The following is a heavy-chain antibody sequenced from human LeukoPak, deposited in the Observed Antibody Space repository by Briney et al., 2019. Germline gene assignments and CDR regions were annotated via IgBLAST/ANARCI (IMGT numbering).Heavy chain of an antibody. Sequence: SQTLSLTCTVSGGSISRGAYYWSCIRQPPGKGLEWIGCIFHSGTTKSNPSLKSRLTMSVDRSKNQFSLKLSSLTAADTAVYYCARDPVGGFGEWDYWGQGKLVTVSS. CDR3: ARDPVGGFGEWDY. D-gene: IGHD3-10*01. J-gene: IGHJ4*02. CDR2: IFHSGTT. V-gene: IGHV4-30-2*01. CDR1: GGSISRGAYY.